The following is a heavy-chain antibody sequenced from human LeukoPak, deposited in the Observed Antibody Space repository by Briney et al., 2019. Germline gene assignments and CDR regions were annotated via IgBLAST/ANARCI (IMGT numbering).Heavy chain of an antibody. J-gene: IGHJ4*02. Sequence: SETLSLTCTVSGGSISSYYWSWIRQPPGKGLEWIGYIYYSGSTNYNPSLKSRVTISVDTSKNQFSLKLSSVTAADTAVYYCARGGRSELGACDYWGQGTLVTASS. CDR2: IYYSGST. CDR3: ARGGRSELGACDY. V-gene: IGHV4-59*08. CDR1: GGSISSYY. D-gene: IGHD7-27*01.